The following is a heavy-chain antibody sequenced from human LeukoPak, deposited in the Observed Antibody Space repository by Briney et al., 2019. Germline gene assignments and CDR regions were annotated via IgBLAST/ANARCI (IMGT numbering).Heavy chain of an antibody. V-gene: IGHV4-39*01. CDR3: AGDDPRSYNWFDP. CDR2: IYYSGST. Sequence: SETLSLTRTVSGGSISSSSYYWGWIRQPPGKGLEWIGTIYYSGSTYYNPSLKSRVTISVDTSKNQFSLKLSSVTAADTAVYYCAGDDPRSYNWFDPWGQGTLVTVSS. CDR1: GGSISSSSYY. J-gene: IGHJ5*02. D-gene: IGHD4-17*01.